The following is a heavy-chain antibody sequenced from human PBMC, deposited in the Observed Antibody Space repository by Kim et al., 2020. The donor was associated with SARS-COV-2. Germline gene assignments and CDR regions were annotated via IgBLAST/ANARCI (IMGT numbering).Heavy chain of an antibody. CDR2: IDPSDSYT. CDR3: ASRGVLGAFDI. Sequence: GESLKISCRASGHSLLNNWITWVRQMPGKGLEWMGRIDPSDSYTNYSPSFQGHVTISADKSIRTAYLQWSSLKASDIAMYYCASRGVLGAFDIWGQGTLVTVSS. J-gene: IGHJ3*02. V-gene: IGHV5-10-1*01. D-gene: IGHD3-10*01. CDR1: GHSLLNNW.